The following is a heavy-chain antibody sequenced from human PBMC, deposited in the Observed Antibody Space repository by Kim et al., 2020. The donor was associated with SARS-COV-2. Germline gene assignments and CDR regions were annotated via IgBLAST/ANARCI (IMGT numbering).Heavy chain of an antibody. CDR1: GFTFSSYS. CDR2: ISSSSSYI. V-gene: IGHV3-21*01. Sequence: LSLTCAASGFTFSSYSMNWVRQAPGKGLEWVSSISSSSSYIYYADSVKGRFTISRDNAKNSLYLQMNSLRAEDTAVYYCARGWGMMVRGVMLFDYWGQGTLVTVSS. CDR3: ARGWGMMVRGVMLFDY. D-gene: IGHD3-10*01. J-gene: IGHJ4*02.